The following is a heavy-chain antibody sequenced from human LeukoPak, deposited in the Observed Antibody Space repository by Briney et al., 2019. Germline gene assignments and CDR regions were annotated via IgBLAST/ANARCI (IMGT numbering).Heavy chain of an antibody. CDR1: GFTFSSYG. V-gene: IGHV3-NL1*01. D-gene: IGHD2-2*01. CDR3: ARSSSTSCCDFDY. Sequence: GGSLRLSCAASGFTFSSYGMHWVRQAPGKGLEWVSVISGSGGSTYYADSVKGRFTISRDNSKNTLYLQMNSLRAEDTAVYYCARSSSTSCCDFDYWGQGTLVTVSS. CDR2: ISGSGGST. J-gene: IGHJ4*02.